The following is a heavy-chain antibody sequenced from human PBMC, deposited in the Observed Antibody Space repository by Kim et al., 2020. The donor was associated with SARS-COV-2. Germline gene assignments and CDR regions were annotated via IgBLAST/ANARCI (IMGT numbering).Heavy chain of an antibody. Sequence: SETLSLTCTVSGGSISSSSYYWGWIRQPPGKGLEWIGSIYYSGSTYYNPSLKSRVTISVDTSKNQFSLKLSSVTAADTAVYYCARNVLISAFDIWGQGTMVTVSS. CDR1: GGSISSSSYY. J-gene: IGHJ3*02. CDR2: IYYSGST. CDR3: ARNVLISAFDI. D-gene: IGHD3-3*02. V-gene: IGHV4-39*01.